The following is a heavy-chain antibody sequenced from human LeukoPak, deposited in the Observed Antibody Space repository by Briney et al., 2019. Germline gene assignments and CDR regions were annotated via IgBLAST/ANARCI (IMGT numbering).Heavy chain of an antibody. Sequence: GGSLRLSCAASGFTFSGSGMRWVRHPPGKGLEWVSAISASGDSTHYADFVKGRFTISRDNSTNTLYLQMNSLRAEDTALYYCAKARGFAEFDYWGQGTLVTVSS. D-gene: IGHD3-10*01. CDR3: AKARGFAEFDY. CDR1: GFTFSGSG. J-gene: IGHJ4*02. CDR2: ISASGDST. V-gene: IGHV3-23*01.